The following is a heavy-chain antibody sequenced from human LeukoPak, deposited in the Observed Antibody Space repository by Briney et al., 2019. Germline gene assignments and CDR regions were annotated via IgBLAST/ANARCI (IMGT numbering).Heavy chain of an antibody. CDR3: ARDLSDSSGYYYYYYMDV. J-gene: IGHJ6*03. CDR1: GGSISSYY. D-gene: IGHD3-22*01. V-gene: IGHV4-4*07. Sequence: SETLSLTCTVSGGSISSYYWSWIRQPAGKGLEWIGRIYTSGSTNYNPSLKGRVTMSVDTSKNQFSLKLSSVTAADTAVYYCARDLSDSSGYYYYYYMDVWGKGTTVTVSS. CDR2: IYTSGST.